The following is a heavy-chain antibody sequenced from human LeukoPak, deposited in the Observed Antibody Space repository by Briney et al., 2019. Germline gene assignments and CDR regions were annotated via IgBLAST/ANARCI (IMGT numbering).Heavy chain of an antibody. D-gene: IGHD6-25*01. CDR1: GLTFSVSA. V-gene: IGHV3-73*01. CDR2: IKTKADNYAT. J-gene: IGHJ6*04. CDR3: THPAYYYNVDV. Sequence: GGSLRLSCSASGLTFSVSAIHWVRQASGKELEWVGRIKTKADNYATAYAASVKGRFTISRDDSTNTAYLQMNSLKTEDTAVYYCTHPAYYYNVDVWGKGTTVTVSS.